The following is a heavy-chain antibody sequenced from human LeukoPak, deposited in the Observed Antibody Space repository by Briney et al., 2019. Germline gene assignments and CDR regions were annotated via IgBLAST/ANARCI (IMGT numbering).Heavy chain of an antibody. CDR2: ISGSGGST. J-gene: IGHJ4*02. V-gene: IGHV3-23*01. CDR1: GFTFSSYA. Sequence: LSGGSLRLSCAASGFTFSSYAMSWVRQAPGKGLEWVSAISGSGGSTYYADSVKGRFTISRDNSKNTLYLQMNSLRAEDTAVYYCAKLSHEYSSSAPFDYWGQGTLVTVSS. CDR3: AKLSHEYSSSAPFDY. D-gene: IGHD6-6*01.